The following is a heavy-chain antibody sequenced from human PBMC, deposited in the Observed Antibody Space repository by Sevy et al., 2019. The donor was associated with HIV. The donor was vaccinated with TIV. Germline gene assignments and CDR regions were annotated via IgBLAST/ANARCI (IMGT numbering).Heavy chain of an antibody. CDR2: LSGSGGNT. V-gene: IGHV3-23*01. CDR1: GFSFSDFA. J-gene: IGHJ4*02. Sequence: GGSLRLSCAASGFSFSDFAMNWVRQAPGKGLEWVSVLSGSGGNTFYAVSGKGRFTISRDNSKNTMYLQMNNLGAEDTAIYYCAKGLREWEVQGAFDYWGQGTLVTVSS. CDR3: AKGLREWEVQGAFDY. D-gene: IGHD1-26*01.